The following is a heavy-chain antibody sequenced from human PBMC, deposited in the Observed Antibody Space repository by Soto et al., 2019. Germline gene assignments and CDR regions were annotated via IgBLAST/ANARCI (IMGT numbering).Heavy chain of an antibody. D-gene: IGHD1-26*01. J-gene: IGHJ4*02. V-gene: IGHV1-18*01. CDR2: INAYSGNT. CDR1: GYTFTSYG. CDR3: ARDDSGFSGSHYIDYFNY. Sequence: ASVKVSCKASGYTFTSYGISWVRQAPGQGLEWMGWINAYSGNTNYAQKLQGRVTMTTDTSTSTAYMELRSLTSEDTAVYYCARDDSGFSGSHYIDYFNYWGQGALVTVSS.